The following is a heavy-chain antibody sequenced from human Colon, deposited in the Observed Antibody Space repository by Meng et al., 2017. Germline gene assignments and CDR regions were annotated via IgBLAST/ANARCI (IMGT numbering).Heavy chain of an antibody. CDR2: VYRAGGT. V-gene: IGHV3-53*01. J-gene: IGHJ3*02. CDR1: DFTVSDKY. Sequence: GGSLRPSCAVSDFTVSDKYMGWVRQAPGKGLEWVAIVYRAGGTDYPDTVKGRFTIPRDNSRDTLYLHMSSLRGDDTAVYYCATSSLGWGGDAFDIWGQGTTVTVSS. CDR3: ATSSLGWGGDAFDI. D-gene: IGHD3-10*01.